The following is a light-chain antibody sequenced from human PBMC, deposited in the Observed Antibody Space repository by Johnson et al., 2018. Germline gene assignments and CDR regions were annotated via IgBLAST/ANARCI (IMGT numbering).Light chain of an antibody. J-gene: IGLJ1*01. Sequence: QSVLTQPPSVSAAPGQKVTISCSGSSSNIGNNYVSWYQQLPGTAPKLLIYENTKRPSGIPDRFSGSKSGTSATLGITGLQTGDEAGYYCGTWDSRLSAGNVFGTGTKVTVL. V-gene: IGLV1-51*02. CDR3: GTWDSRLSAGNV. CDR2: ENT. CDR1: SSNIGNNY.